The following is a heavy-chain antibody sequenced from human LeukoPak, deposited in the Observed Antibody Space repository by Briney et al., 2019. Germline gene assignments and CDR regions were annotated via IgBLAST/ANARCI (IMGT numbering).Heavy chain of an antibody. V-gene: IGHV1-2*02. CDR2: INPNSGGT. D-gene: IGHD6-19*01. J-gene: IGHJ4*02. CDR3: AYSSGWYWGFDY. Sequence: ASVKVSCKASGYTFTGYYMHWVRQAPGQGLEWMGWINPNSGGTNYAQKFQGRVTMTRDTSISTAYMELSRLRSDDTAVYYCAYSSGWYWGFDYWGQGTLVTVSS. CDR1: GYTFTGYY.